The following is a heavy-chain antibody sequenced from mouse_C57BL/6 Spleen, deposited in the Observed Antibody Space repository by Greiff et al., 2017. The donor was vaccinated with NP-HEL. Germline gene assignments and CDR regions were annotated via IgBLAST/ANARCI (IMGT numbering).Heavy chain of an antibody. CDR2: IHPNSGST. D-gene: IGHD2-4*01. V-gene: IGHV1-64*01. CDR3: ARGDYDYPSYAMDY. CDR1: GYTFTSYW. J-gene: IGHJ4*01. Sequence: VQLQQPGAELVKPGASVKLSCKASGYTFTSYWMHWVKQRPGQGLEWIGMIHPNSGSTNYNEKFKSKATLTVDKSSSTAYMQLSSLTSEDSAVYYCARGDYDYPSYAMDYWGQGTSVTVSS.